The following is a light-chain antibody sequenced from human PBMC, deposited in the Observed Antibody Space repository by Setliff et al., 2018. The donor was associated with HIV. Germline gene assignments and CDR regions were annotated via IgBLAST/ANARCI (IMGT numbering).Light chain of an antibody. CDR3: LLYYGTFYV. Sequence: QAVVTQEPSLTVSPGGTVTLTCASSTGAVTSGNFPSWFQQKPGQAPRALIYSSSKKHSWTPARLSGSLLGGKAALTLSGVQPEDEADYYCLLYYGTFYVFGSGTKVTVL. V-gene: IGLV7-43*01. CDR1: TGAVTSGNF. CDR2: SSS. J-gene: IGLJ1*01.